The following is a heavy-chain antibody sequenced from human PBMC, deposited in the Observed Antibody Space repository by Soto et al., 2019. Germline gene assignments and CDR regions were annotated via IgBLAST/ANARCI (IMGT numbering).Heavy chain of an antibody. J-gene: IGHJ4*02. V-gene: IGHV3-15*01. Sequence: PGGSLRLSCAASGFTFSNAWMSWVRQAPGRGLEWVSRIKSKTDEATTDYAAPVKGRFTISRDDSGNTLYLQMNSLKTEDTGIYYCITDAGFCSRDICYFWAYWSPGTLVPVSS. CDR2: IKSKTDEATT. CDR1: GFTFSNAW. CDR3: ITDAGFCSRDICYFWAY. D-gene: IGHD2-15*01.